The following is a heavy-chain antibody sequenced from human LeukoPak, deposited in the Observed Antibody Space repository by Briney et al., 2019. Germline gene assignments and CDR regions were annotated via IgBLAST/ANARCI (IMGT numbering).Heavy chain of an antibody. Sequence: GGSLRLSCAASGFTFSSYSMTWVRQAPGKGLEWVSSISSTSTYMYYADSVQGRFTISRDNAKKSLPLQLNSLRAEDTAVYYCARVGERIFDYWGQGTLVTVSS. CDR1: GFTFSSYS. CDR2: ISSTSTYM. D-gene: IGHD2-21*01. J-gene: IGHJ4*02. CDR3: ARVGERIFDY. V-gene: IGHV3-21*01.